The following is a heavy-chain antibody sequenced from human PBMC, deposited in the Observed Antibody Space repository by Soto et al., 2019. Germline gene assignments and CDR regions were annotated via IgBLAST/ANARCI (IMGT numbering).Heavy chain of an antibody. D-gene: IGHD5-12*01. J-gene: IGHJ4*02. CDR2: INHSGST. Sequence: PSETLSLTCAVYGGSFSGYYWSWIRQPPGKGLEWIGEINHSGSTNYNPSLKSRVTISVDTSKNQFSLKLSSVTAADTAVYYCARGGYSGYDSYRLSYWGQGTLVTVSS. V-gene: IGHV4-34*01. CDR1: GGSFSGYY. CDR3: ARGGYSGYDSYRLSY.